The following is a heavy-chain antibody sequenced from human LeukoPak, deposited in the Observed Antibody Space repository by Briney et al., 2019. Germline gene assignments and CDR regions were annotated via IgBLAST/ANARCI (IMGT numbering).Heavy chain of an antibody. Sequence: ASVTVSCKASGYTFTSYYMHWVRQAPGQGLEWMGIINPSGGSTSYAQKFQGRVTMTRDTSITTAYMELSRLTSDDTAVYYCARGPDSGSYFPYDYWGQGTLVTVSS. V-gene: IGHV1-46*01. J-gene: IGHJ4*02. CDR3: ARGPDSGSYFPYDY. D-gene: IGHD1-26*01. CDR2: INPSGGST. CDR1: GYTFTSYY.